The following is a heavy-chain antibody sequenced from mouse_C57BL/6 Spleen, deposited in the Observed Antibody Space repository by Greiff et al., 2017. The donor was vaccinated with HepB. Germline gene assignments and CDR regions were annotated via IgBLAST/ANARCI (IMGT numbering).Heavy chain of an antibody. J-gene: IGHJ3*01. D-gene: IGHD2-4*01. V-gene: IGHV14-3*01. CDR3: ATARDYDGGFAY. CDR1: GFNIKNTY. Sequence: DVKLQESVAELVRPGASVKLSCTASGFNIKNTYMHWVKQRPEQGLEWIGRIDPANGNTKYAPKFQGKATITADTSSNTAYLQLSSLTSEDTAIYYCATARDYDGGFAYWGQGTLVTVSA. CDR2: IDPANGNT.